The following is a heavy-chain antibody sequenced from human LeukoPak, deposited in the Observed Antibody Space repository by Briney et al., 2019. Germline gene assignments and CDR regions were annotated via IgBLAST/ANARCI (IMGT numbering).Heavy chain of an antibody. CDR1: GGSISSGGYY. J-gene: IGHJ4*02. D-gene: IGHD2-2*02. CDR2: IYYSGST. CDR3: ARAVDCSSTSCYTFDY. Sequence: PSETLSLTCTVSGGSISSGGYYWSWIRQHPGKGLEWIGYIYYSGSTYYNPSLKSRVTISVDTSKNQFSLKLSSVTAADTAVYYCARAVDCSSTSCYTFDYWGQGTLVTVSS. V-gene: IGHV4-31*03.